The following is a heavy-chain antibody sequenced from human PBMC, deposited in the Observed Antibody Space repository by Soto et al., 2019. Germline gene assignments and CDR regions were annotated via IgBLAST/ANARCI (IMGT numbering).Heavy chain of an antibody. D-gene: IGHD2-2*01. CDR3: ARSQGSSTSLEIYYYYYDGMDV. Sequence: QVQLVQSGAEVKKPGSSVKVSCKASGGTFGSYAISWVRQAPGQGLEWMGGIIPITATANYAQKFQGRVTITADESTSTASMQLSGLRSEDTAVYYCARSQGSSTSLEIYYYYYDGMDVWGQGTTVTVSS. CDR1: GGTFGSYA. V-gene: IGHV1-69*01. J-gene: IGHJ6*02. CDR2: IIPITATA.